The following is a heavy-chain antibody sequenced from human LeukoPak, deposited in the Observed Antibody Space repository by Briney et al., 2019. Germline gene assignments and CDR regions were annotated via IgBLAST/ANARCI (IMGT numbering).Heavy chain of an antibody. J-gene: IGHJ6*02. V-gene: IGHV3-7*01. Sequence: GGSLRLSCAASGFTFSSYWMSWVRQAPGKGLEWVANIKQDGSEKYYVDSVKGRFTISRDSAKNTLYLQMNSLRAEDTAVYYCASIVATPYGMDVWGQGTTVTVSS. CDR3: ASIVATPYGMDV. CDR2: IKQDGSEK. D-gene: IGHD5-12*01. CDR1: GFTFSSYW.